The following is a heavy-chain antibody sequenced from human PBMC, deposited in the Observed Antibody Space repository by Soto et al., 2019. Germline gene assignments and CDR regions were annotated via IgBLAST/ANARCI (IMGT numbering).Heavy chain of an antibody. CDR3: SKHVSDIMVREGGGFDV. Sequence: EVQLVQSGTEARKHGESLKISCQASGYIFSNYWIAWVRLMPGKGLEYMGILYPRKSDISYTPPFQGQIPISADESTRTSYLHWRAMTASDTAMYYFSKHVSDIMVREGGGFDVWGQGTLVTVSS. CDR1: GYIFSNYW. CDR2: LYPRKSDI. V-gene: IGHV5-51*01. J-gene: IGHJ3*01. D-gene: IGHD3-10*01.